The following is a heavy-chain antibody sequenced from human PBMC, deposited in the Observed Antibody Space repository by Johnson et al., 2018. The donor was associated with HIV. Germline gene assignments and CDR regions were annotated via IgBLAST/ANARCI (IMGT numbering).Heavy chain of an antibody. J-gene: IGHJ3*02. V-gene: IGHV3-13*01. D-gene: IGHD3-22*01. CDR3: ARVGSGSGYSRDAFDI. CDR2: IGTAGDT. Sequence: VQLLESGGGLVQPGGSLRLSCAASGFTFSSYDTHWVRQATGKGLEWVSAIGTAGDTYYPGSVKGRFTISRDNYKNTPYLQMNSLRAGDTAVYYCARVGSGSGYSRDAFDIWGQGTMVTVSS. CDR1: GFTFSSYD.